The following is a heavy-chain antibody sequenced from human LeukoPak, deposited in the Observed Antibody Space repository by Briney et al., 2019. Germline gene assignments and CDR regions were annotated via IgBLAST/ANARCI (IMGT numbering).Heavy chain of an antibody. CDR1: GYTFTGYS. Sequence: ASVKVSCKASGYTFTGYSMHWVRQAPGQGLEWMGWMNPNSGNTGYAEKFQGRVTMTRDTSMSTVYMELSSLTSEDTAVYYCARGGIAAAGVDYWGQGTLVTVSS. CDR3: ARGGIAAAGVDY. V-gene: IGHV1-8*02. D-gene: IGHD6-13*01. J-gene: IGHJ4*02. CDR2: MNPNSGNT.